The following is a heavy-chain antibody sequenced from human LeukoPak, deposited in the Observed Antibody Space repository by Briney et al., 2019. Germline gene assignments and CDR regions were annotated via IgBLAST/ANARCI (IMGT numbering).Heavy chain of an antibody. CDR1: GGSFSGYY. D-gene: IGHD3-3*01. V-gene: IGHV4-34*01. CDR2: INHSGST. CDR3: ARVGHITIFGVIAFDI. Sequence: SETLSFTCAVYGGSFSGYYWSWIRQPPGKGLEWIGEINHSGSTNYNPSLKSRVTISVDTSKNQFSLKLSSVTAADTAVYYCARVGHITIFGVIAFDIWGQGTMVTVSS. J-gene: IGHJ3*02.